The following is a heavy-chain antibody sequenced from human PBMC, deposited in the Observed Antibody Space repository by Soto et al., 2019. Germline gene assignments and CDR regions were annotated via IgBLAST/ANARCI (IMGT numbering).Heavy chain of an antibody. CDR3: AKGVGEGSLNFYYGMDV. V-gene: IGHV3-23*01. CDR2: LSGSGGST. J-gene: IGHJ6*02. D-gene: IGHD3-16*01. CDR1: GFTFSSYA. Sequence: PGGSLRLSCAASGFTFSSYAVTWVRQAPGKGLEWVSALSGSGGSTYYADSVKGRFTISRDNSKNTLYLQMSSLRAEDTALYYCAKGVGEGSLNFYYGMDVWGQGTTVTVSS.